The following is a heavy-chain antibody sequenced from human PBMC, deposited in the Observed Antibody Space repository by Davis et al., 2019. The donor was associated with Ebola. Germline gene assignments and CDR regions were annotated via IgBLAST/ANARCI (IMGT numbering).Heavy chain of an antibody. CDR3: ARPDLYSSSSDYYYYYGMDV. V-gene: IGHV1-8*01. Sequence: AASVTVSCKASGYTFTSYDINWVRQATGQGLEGMGWMNPNSGNTGYAQKFQGRVTMTRNTSISTAYMELSSLRSEDTAVYYCARPDLYSSSSDYYYYYGMDVWGQGTTVTVSS. J-gene: IGHJ6*02. CDR2: MNPNSGNT. CDR1: GYTFTSYD. D-gene: IGHD6-6*01.